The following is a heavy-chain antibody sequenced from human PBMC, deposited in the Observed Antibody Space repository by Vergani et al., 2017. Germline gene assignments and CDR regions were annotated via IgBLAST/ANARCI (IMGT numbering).Heavy chain of an antibody. Sequence: EVQLLASGGGLVQPGGSLRLSCAASGFTFSSYAMSWVRQAPGKGLEWVSAISGSGGSTYYADSVKGRFTISRDNSKNTLYLQMNSLRAEDTAVYYCAKEGAIAVAGPGGDFDYWGQGTLVTVSS. CDR1: GFTFSSYA. CDR2: ISGSGGST. J-gene: IGHJ4*02. D-gene: IGHD6-19*01. CDR3: AKEGAIAVAGPGGDFDY. V-gene: IGHV3-23*01.